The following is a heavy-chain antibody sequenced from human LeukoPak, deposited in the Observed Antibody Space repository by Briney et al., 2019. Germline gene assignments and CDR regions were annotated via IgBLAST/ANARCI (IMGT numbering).Heavy chain of an antibody. V-gene: IGHV1-69*05. CDR1: GGTFSSYA. Sequence: SVKVSCKASGGTFSSYAISWVRQAPGQGPEWMGGIIPIFGTANYAQQFQGRVTITTDESTSTAYMELSSLRAEDPAVYYCARVVGGDYRNYITMGGKGTLVPVSS. CDR3: ARVVGGDYRNYITM. CDR2: IIPIFGTA. J-gene: IGHJ4*01. D-gene: IGHD4-11*01.